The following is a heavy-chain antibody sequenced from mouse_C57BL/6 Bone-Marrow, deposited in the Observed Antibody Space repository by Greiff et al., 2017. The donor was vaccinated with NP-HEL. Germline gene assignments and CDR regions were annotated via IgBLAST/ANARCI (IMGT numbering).Heavy chain of an antibody. CDR2: ISSGGSYT. CDR3: ARRAGGYYDAMDY. D-gene: IGHD2-2*01. CDR1: GFTFSSYG. Sequence: EVQVVESGGDLVKPGGSLKLSCAASGFTFSSYGMSWVRQTPDKRLEWVATISSGGSYTYYPDSVKGRFTISRDNAKNTLYLQMSSLKSEDTAMYYCARRAGGYYDAMDYWGQGTSVTVSS. J-gene: IGHJ4*01. V-gene: IGHV5-6*01.